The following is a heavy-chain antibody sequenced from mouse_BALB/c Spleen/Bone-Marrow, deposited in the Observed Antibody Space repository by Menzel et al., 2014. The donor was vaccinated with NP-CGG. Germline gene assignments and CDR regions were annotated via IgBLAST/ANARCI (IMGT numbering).Heavy chain of an antibody. CDR2: ILPNNGGT. Sequence: EVKLGVSGPELVTPGASVKISCTTSAYTFTEYSMHWVKQSHGKSLEWIRVILPNNGGTYYNQKFKRKTTLTADKSSSGAYMELRSLPSGDSAVYYCARRYGSYQDFYYYARDYWRQGTSVTVDS. J-gene: IGHJ4*01. D-gene: IGHD2-10*02. V-gene: IGHV1-18*01. CDR3: ARRYGSYQDFYYYARDY. CDR1: AYTFTEYS.